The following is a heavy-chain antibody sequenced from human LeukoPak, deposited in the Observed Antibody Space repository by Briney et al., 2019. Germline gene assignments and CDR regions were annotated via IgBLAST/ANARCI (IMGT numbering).Heavy chain of an antibody. Sequence: PGGSLRLSCAASGFTFSSYSMNWVRQAPGKGLEWVSYISSSSSTIYYADSVKGRFTISRDDAKNSLYLQMNSLRAEDTAVYYCARENRHYYGSGSYYLIDYWGQGTLVTVSS. CDR2: ISSSSSTI. D-gene: IGHD3-10*01. V-gene: IGHV3-48*04. J-gene: IGHJ4*02. CDR1: GFTFSSYS. CDR3: ARENRHYYGSGSYYLIDY.